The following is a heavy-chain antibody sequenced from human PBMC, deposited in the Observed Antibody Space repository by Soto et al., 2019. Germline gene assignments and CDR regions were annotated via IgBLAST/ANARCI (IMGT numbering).Heavy chain of an antibody. CDR1: GFTFSSYA. V-gene: IGHV3-23*01. CDR2: ISGSGGST. CDR3: AKGSYDYGDDEIIGYFDY. Sequence: GGSLRLSCAASGFTFSSYAMSWVRQAPGKGLEWVSAISGSGGSTYYADSVKGRFTISRDNSKNTLYLQMNSLRAEDTAVYYCAKGSYDYGDDEIIGYFDYWGQGTLVTVSS. D-gene: IGHD4-17*01. J-gene: IGHJ4*02.